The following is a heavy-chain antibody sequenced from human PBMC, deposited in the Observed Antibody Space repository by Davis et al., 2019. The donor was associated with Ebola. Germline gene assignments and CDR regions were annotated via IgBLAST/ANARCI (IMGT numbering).Heavy chain of an antibody. CDR3: ARTIGWYTPFDY. D-gene: IGHD6-19*01. CDR1: GASVSDYY. Sequence: PSETLSLTCTVSGASVSDYYWSWIRQPPGKRLEYIGYIDYSGRTMYNPSLEGRLTISVDTSKNQFSLKLSSVTAADTAVYYCARTIGWYTPFDYWAQGTLVTVSS. V-gene: IGHV4-59*02. J-gene: IGHJ4*02. CDR2: IDYSGRT.